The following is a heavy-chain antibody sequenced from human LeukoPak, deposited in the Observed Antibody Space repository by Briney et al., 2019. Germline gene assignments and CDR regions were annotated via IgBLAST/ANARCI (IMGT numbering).Heavy chain of an antibody. Sequence: SETLSLTCAVYGGSFSGYYWTWIRQSPGKGLEWIGEVHYSGSATYNPSLKSRVTISVDTSKNQFSLKMNSVTAADTAVYYCASAPHVNYFDFWGQGALVTVSA. CDR1: GGSFSGYY. V-gene: IGHV4-34*01. CDR2: VHYSGSA. D-gene: IGHD2/OR15-2a*01. J-gene: IGHJ4*02. CDR3: ASAPHVNYFDF.